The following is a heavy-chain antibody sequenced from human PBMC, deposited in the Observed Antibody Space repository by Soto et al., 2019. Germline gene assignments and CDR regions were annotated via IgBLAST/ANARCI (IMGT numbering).Heavy chain of an antibody. J-gene: IGHJ3*02. Sequence: QVQLQESGPGLVKPSQTLSLTCTVSGGSISSGGYYWSWIRQHPGKGLEWIGYIYYSGSTYYNPSLKSRVTISVDASKNQFSLKLSSVTAADTAVYYCAREKVVGVVATDAFDIWGQGTMVTVSS. CDR2: IYYSGST. D-gene: IGHD2-21*02. CDR1: GGSISSGGYY. V-gene: IGHV4-31*03. CDR3: AREKVVGVVATDAFDI.